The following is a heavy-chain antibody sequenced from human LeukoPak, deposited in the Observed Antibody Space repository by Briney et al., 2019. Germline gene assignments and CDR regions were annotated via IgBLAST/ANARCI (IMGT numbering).Heavy chain of an antibody. CDR3: ARVLYYYGSGSYSIDAFDI. J-gene: IGHJ3*02. CDR2: INPNSGGT. V-gene: IGHV1-2*04. D-gene: IGHD3-10*01. Sequence: ASVKVSCKASGYTFTGYYMHWVRQAPGQGLEWMGWINPNSGGTNYAQKFQGWVTMTRDTSISTAYMELSRLRSDDTAVYYCARVLYYYGSGSYSIDAFDIWGQGTMVTVSS. CDR1: GYTFTGYY.